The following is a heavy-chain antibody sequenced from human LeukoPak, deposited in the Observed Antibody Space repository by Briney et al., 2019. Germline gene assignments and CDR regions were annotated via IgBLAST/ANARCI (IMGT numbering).Heavy chain of an antibody. V-gene: IGHV3-7*01. CDR2: IKYDGSGK. Sequence: PGGSLRLSCAASGFTLSSYWMSWVRQAPGKGLEWVANIKYDGSGKYYADSVKGRFTISRDDAKNSLYLEMNRLRVEDTAVYYCARDLFSGSYQEDFWGQGTLVTVPS. D-gene: IGHD1-26*01. CDR1: GFTLSSYW. J-gene: IGHJ4*02. CDR3: ARDLFSGSYQEDF.